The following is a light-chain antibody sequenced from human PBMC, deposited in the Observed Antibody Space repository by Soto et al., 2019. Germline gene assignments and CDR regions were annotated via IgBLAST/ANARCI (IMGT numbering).Light chain of an antibody. V-gene: IGKV1-5*01. CDR1: QNINAW. CDR3: RHHSLYSPWT. CDR2: DAS. Sequence: DIHMTQSPSSLSVSVGDRVTITCRTSQNINAWLAWYQQRPGQAPNLLIYDASSVQSGVLSRFSGSGSGTEFTLTIISLQPDDSAAYYCRHHSLYSPWTFGQGTKVDIK. J-gene: IGKJ1*01.